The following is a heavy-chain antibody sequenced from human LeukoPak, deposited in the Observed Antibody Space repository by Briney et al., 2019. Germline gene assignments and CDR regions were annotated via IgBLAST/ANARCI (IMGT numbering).Heavy chain of an antibody. Sequence: SQTLSLTCEVSRDSLSSGGYSWSWIRQPPGKGLEWIGYIRYSGSTYYNPSLKSRLTMSVEASKTQFSLRLSSVTAADTAVYYCAKMFNAVVYFEYWGQGILVTVSS. D-gene: IGHD2-2*01. V-gene: IGHV4-30-4*07. J-gene: IGHJ4*02. CDR2: IRYSGST. CDR1: RDSLSSGGYS. CDR3: AKMFNAVVYFEY.